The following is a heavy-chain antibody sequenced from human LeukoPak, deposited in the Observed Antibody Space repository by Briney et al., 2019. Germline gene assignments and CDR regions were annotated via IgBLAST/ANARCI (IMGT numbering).Heavy chain of an antibody. CDR3: VRGARPGDNWYFDL. V-gene: IGHV3-13*01. D-gene: IGHD6-6*01. CDR1: GFPFSAYD. Sequence: PGGSLRLSCATSGFPFSAYDMHWVRQPPGKGLEWVSAFGSAGDTYYPGAVKARFTISRDYATDSLYLQMNSLRAGDTAVYFCVRGARPGDNWYFDLWGRGPLVTVSS. J-gene: IGHJ2*01. CDR2: FGSAGDT.